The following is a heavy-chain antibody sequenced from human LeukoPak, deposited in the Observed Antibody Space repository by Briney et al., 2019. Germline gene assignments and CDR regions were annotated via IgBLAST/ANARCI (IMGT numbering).Heavy chain of an antibody. CDR1: GFTFINAW. CDR2: IKSKTDGGTT. D-gene: IGHD1/OR15-1a*01. J-gene: IGHJ4*02. V-gene: IGHV3-15*01. Sequence: PGGSLRLSCAASGFTFINAWMNWVRQAPGKGLEWVGRIKSKTDGGTTDYAAPVKGRFTISRDDSKNTLYLQMNSLRAEDTAVYYCARAGNIRLDYWGQGTLVTVSS. CDR3: ARAGNIRLDY.